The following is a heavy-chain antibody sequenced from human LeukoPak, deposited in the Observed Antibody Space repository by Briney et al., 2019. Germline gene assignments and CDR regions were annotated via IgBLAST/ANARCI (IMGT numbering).Heavy chain of an antibody. CDR1: GFTFSSYA. D-gene: IGHD2-21*02. CDR3: AKVCGGDCYSYYYYGMDV. V-gene: IGHV3-23*01. CDR2: ISGSGGST. Sequence: PGGSLRLSCAASGFTFSSYAMSWVRQAPGKGLEWVSAISGSGGSTYYADSVKGRFTISRDNSKNTLYLQMNSLRAEDTAVYYCAKVCGGDCYSYYYYGMDVWGQGTTVTVSS. J-gene: IGHJ6*02.